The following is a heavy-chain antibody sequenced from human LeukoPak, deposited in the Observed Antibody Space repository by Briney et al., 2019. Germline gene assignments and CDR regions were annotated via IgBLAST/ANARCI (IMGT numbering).Heavy chain of an antibody. Sequence: GGSLKISCKGSGYSFTSYWIGWVRQMPGKGLEWMGIIYPGDSDTRYSPSFQGQVTISADKSISTAYLQWSSLKASDTVMYYCARPSWGDGYNSPFDYWGQGTLVTVSS. CDR2: IYPGDSDT. V-gene: IGHV5-51*01. CDR1: GYSFTSYW. CDR3: ARPSWGDGYNSPFDY. D-gene: IGHD5-24*01. J-gene: IGHJ4*02.